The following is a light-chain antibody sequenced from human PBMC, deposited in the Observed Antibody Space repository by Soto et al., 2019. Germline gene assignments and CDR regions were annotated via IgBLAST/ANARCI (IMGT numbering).Light chain of an antibody. CDR2: DVN. Sequence: QSVLTQPASVSGSPGQSITISCTGTSSDIGGYNYVSWFQQHPGKAPKLIIYDVNNRPSAVSTRFSGSKSGTTASLAISGLPAEDEAEYFCSSYAGTNTPVLFGGGTKLTVL. CDR1: SSDIGGYNY. CDR3: SSYAGTNTPVL. V-gene: IGLV2-14*01. J-gene: IGLJ2*01.